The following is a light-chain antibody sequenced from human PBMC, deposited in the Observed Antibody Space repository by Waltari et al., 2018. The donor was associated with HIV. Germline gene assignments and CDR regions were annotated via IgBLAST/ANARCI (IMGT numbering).Light chain of an antibody. V-gene: IGKV1-8*01. J-gene: IGKJ4*01. Sequence: IRLTQSPSSLSASIGDKITLTCRASQDVRTYLAWYRQKPGSGPNLLIYGASSLQNGISSRFSGRGSGTVFSLTISDLQSDDLALYYCQQYSAVPSTFGEGTRVEI. CDR3: QQYSAVPST. CDR1: QDVRTY. CDR2: GAS.